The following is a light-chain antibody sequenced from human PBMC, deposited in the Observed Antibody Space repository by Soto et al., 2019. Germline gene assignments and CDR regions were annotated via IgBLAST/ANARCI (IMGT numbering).Light chain of an antibody. CDR3: HQSHTFPFA. V-gene: IGKV1-12*01. CDR1: QDIANW. J-gene: IGKJ2*01. CDR2: TAT. Sequence: DIQMTQSPAYVSASVGDTVTMTCRASQDIANWVAWYQQKPGTPPKALIFTATTLHRGVPSRFRGSGSGPEFSLTINNLQPEDFATYYCHQSHTFPFAFGQGTKVEMK.